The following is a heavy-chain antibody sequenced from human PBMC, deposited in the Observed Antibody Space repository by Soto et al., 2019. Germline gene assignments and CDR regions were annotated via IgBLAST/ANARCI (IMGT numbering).Heavy chain of an antibody. CDR1: GYTFTNYG. V-gene: IGHV1-18*01. D-gene: IGHD3-3*01. J-gene: IGHJ4*02. Sequence: QVKLVQSGVEVKKPGASVRVSCKASGYTFTNYGITWVRQAPGQGLEWLGWISGYNGNTNYAQKFQGRVTMTTDPSTSTAYMDLTSLRYDDTAVYYCARGGRFAVADTDYWGQGTLLTVSS. CDR2: ISGYNGNT. CDR3: ARGGRFAVADTDY.